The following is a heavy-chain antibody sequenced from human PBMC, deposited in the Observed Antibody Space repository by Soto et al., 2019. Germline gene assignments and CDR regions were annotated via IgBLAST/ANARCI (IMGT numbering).Heavy chain of an antibody. CDR2: IYYSGIT. V-gene: IGHV4-31*03. J-gene: IGHJ4*02. D-gene: IGHD2-2*01. Sequence: QVQLQESGPGLVKPSQTLSLTCSVSGGSINSGGYYWTWIRQHPGRGLEWVGNIYYSGITSYNPPLKSRVTISIDTSKTHFSLKLSSVTAADTAVYYCARSSISKKIDYWGQGTLVTVSS. CDR1: GGSINSGGYY. CDR3: ARSSISKKIDY.